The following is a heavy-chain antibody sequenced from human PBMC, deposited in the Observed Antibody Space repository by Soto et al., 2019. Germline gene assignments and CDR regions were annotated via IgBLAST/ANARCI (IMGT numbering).Heavy chain of an antibody. J-gene: IGHJ5*02. CDR2: IYSSGST. CDR3: AREDAARIERWFDA. CDR1: GGSIITASYS. D-gene: IGHD6-6*01. V-gene: IGHV4-31*11. Sequence: SETLSLTCAVSGGSIITASYSWNWIRQSPGRGLEWIGHIYSSGSTYYNPSLKSRVPISVDTSNNQFSLKLTSVTAADTAVYFCAREDAARIERWFDAWGQGILVTVSS.